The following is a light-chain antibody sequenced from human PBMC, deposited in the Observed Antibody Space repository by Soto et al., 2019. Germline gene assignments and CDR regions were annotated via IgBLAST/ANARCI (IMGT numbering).Light chain of an antibody. CDR2: EVS. CDR1: SSDVGGYNY. V-gene: IGLV2-14*01. CDR3: SSYTTSSTWV. Sequence: QSVLTQPASVSGSPGQSITISCTGPSSDVGGYNYVSWVQQHPGKAPKLMIFEVSNRPSGVSNRFSGSKSGNTASLTISGLQAEDEADYYCSSYTTSSTWVFGGGTQLTVL. J-gene: IGLJ3*02.